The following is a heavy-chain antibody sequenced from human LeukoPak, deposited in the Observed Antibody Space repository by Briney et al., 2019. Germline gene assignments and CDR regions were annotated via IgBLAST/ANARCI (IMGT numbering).Heavy chain of an antibody. J-gene: IGHJ3*02. Sequence: GGSLRLSCAASGFMFGNYDMHWVRQVSGKGLEWVSGIGSAGDTYYPGSVKGRFTISRENAKNSLSLEMNSLGVEDTALYYCARKRCSGGSCYDDAFDIWGQGTMVTVSS. CDR3: ARKRCSGGSCYDDAFDI. D-gene: IGHD2-15*01. CDR2: IGSAGDT. CDR1: GFMFGNYD. V-gene: IGHV3-13*01.